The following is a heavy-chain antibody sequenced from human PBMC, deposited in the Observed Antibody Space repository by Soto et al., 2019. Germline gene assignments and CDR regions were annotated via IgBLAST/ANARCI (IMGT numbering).Heavy chain of an antibody. V-gene: IGHV3-30*04. J-gene: IGHJ6*02. CDR1: GFDFSNYA. CDR2: ISFDGSDK. CDR3: ANDHTLPVSATRRDFVRVRQDEDSHYYGMSV. Sequence: QVQLVQSGGGVVQPGKSLRLTCEASGFDFSNYAIHWVRQAPGKGLEWVAVISFDGSDKYFADSVKGRFTMSRDNSNNTLYLQINSLRVEDTAIYFCANDHTLPVSATRRDFVRVRQDEDSHYYGMSVWGQGTTVTVSS. D-gene: IGHD3-16*01.